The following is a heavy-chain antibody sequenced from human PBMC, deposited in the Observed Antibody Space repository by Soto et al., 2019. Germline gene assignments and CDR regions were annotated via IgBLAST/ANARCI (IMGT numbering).Heavy chain of an antibody. J-gene: IGHJ4*02. D-gene: IGHD2-8*01. CDR2: ISSSSSTI. CDR1: GFTFSSYS. CDR3: AIGRMTNYCTNGVCYFDY. Sequence: EVQLVESGGGLVQPGGSLRLSCAASGFTFSSYSMNWVRQAPGKGLEWVSYISSSSSTIYYADSVKGRFTISRDNAKNSLYLQMNSLRAEDTAVYYCAIGRMTNYCTNGVCYFDYWGQGTLVTVSS. V-gene: IGHV3-48*01.